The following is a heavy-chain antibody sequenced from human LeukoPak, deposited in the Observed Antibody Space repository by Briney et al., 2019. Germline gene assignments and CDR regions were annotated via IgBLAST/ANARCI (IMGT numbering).Heavy chain of an antibody. V-gene: IGHV3-23*01. D-gene: IGHD6-19*01. Sequence: PGGSLRLSCAASGFSFSSYAMSWVRHVPGKGLAWVSSICGNGRCTYYADSVKGRFTISRDNSKNTQYLQMNSLRAEDTAIYYCAKEPTTVPGTFDYWGQGTLVTVSS. CDR2: ICGNGRCT. CDR1: GFSFSSYA. CDR3: AKEPTTVPGTFDY. J-gene: IGHJ4*02.